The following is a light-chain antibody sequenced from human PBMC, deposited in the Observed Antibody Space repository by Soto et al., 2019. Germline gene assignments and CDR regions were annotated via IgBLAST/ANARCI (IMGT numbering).Light chain of an antibody. J-gene: IGKJ1*01. CDR1: QSVSSDY. CDR3: QQYGSSPQT. Sequence: EIVLTQSPGTLSLSPGERATLSCRASQSVSSDYLAWYQQKPGQAPRLLIDGASSRATDIPDRFSGRGSGTDFTLTVSSLEPEDFAVYYCQQYGSSPQTFGQGTTVEIK. V-gene: IGKV3-20*01. CDR2: GAS.